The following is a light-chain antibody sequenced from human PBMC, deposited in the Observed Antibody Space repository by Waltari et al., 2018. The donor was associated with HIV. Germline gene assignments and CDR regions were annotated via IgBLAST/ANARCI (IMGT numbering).Light chain of an antibody. CDR1: KIGSKS. Sequence: SYVLTQPPSVSVAPGQTARITCGGNKIGSKSVHWYQQKAGQAPVLVVYNGSVRPSGIPERFAGSRAGNPATLTISRVEAGDEADYYCHVWDRSSDHHVFGTGTKVTVL. J-gene: IGLJ1*01. CDR3: HVWDRSSDHHV. V-gene: IGLV3-21*02. CDR2: NGS.